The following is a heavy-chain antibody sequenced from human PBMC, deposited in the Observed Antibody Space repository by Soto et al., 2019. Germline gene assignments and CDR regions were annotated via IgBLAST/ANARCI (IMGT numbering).Heavy chain of an antibody. J-gene: IGHJ4*02. D-gene: IGHD5-18*01. Sequence: PSETLSLTCTVSGCSISISSYYWYWILQPPGKGLEWIGSIYYSGSTYYNPSLKSRVTISVDTSKNQFSLKLSSVTAADTAVYYCARRRGYSYGYHFDYWGQGTLVTVSS. CDR3: ARRRGYSYGYHFDY. CDR1: GCSISISSYY. CDR2: IYYSGST. V-gene: IGHV4-39*01.